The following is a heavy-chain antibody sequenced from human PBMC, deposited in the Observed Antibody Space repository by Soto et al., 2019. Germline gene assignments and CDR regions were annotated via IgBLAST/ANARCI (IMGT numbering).Heavy chain of an antibody. CDR2: INTDGSIT. CDR3: ARVRTGGYDFDC. CDR1: GFTFSTYW. V-gene: IGHV3-74*01. D-gene: IGHD5-12*01. Sequence: EVQLVESGGGLVQPGGSLRLSCAASGFTFSTYWMHCVRQAPGKGLVWVSRINTDGSITGYADSVRRRFTISRDSAKNTLYLQMNSLRAEDTAVYYCARVRTGGYDFDCWGQGTLVTVSS. J-gene: IGHJ4*02.